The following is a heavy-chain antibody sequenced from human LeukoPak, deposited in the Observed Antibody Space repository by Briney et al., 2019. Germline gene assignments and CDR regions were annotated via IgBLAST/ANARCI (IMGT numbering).Heavy chain of an antibody. CDR2: INGNSRFI. Sequence: PGGSLRLSCAASGFTFTSYSLNRVRQTPGKGLEWVSSINGNSRFIYYADSVKGRFTISRDNAKNSLYLQMNSLRAEDTAVYYCARANDNYYYYYMDVWGEGTTVTISS. V-gene: IGHV3-21*01. J-gene: IGHJ6*03. CDR1: GFTFTSYS. D-gene: IGHD3-9*01. CDR3: ARANDNYYYYYMDV.